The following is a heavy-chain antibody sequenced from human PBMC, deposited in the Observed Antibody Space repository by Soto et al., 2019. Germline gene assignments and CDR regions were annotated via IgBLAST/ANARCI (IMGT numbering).Heavy chain of an antibody. CDR2: IYHSGST. D-gene: IGHD6-19*01. Sequence: SETLSLTCSVSSGSISSSNWWSWVRQPPGKGLEWIGEIYHSGSTNYNPSLKSRVTISVDKSKNQFSLKLSSVTAADTAVYYCARDAPPYSSGWKRSGLYFDYWGQGTLVTVSS. J-gene: IGHJ4*02. V-gene: IGHV4-4*02. CDR1: SGSISSSNW. CDR3: ARDAPPYSSGWKRSGLYFDY.